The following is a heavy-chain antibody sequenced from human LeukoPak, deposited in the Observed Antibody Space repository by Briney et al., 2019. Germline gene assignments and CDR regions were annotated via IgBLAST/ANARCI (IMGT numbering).Heavy chain of an antibody. CDR2: ISGSGGST. CDR1: GFTFSSYA. Sequence: GGSLRLSCAASGFTFSSYAMSWVRQAPGKGLEWVSAISGSGGSTYYADSVKGRFTISRDNSKNTLYLQMNSLRAGDTAVYYCAKDPRVDTAMVTGLFDYWGQGTLVTVSS. CDR3: AKDPRVDTAMVTGLFDY. D-gene: IGHD5-18*01. V-gene: IGHV3-23*01. J-gene: IGHJ4*02.